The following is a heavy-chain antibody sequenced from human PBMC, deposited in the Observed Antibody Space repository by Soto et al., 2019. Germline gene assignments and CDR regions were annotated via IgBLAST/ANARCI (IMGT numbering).Heavy chain of an antibody. V-gene: IGHV4-31*03. CDR1: GGSISSGGYY. CDR2: IYYSGST. CDR3: ARTYYDILTGQRYAWFDP. Sequence: QVQLQESGPGLVKPSQTLSLTCTVSGGSISSGGYYWSWIRQHPGKGLEWIGYIYYSGSTYYNPSLKSRVTISVDTSKNQFSLKLSAVTAADTAVYYCARTYYDILTGQRYAWFDPWGQGTLVTVSS. J-gene: IGHJ5*02. D-gene: IGHD3-9*01.